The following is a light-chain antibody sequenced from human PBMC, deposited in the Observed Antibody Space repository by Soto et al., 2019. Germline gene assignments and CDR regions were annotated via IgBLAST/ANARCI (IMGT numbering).Light chain of an antibody. J-gene: IGLJ2*01. V-gene: IGLV3-1*01. CDR2: QDT. CDR1: KLGEKY. Sequence: SSELTQPPSVSVSPGQTASITCSGDKLGEKYACWYQQKPGQSPVLVIYQDTKRPSGIPERFSGSNSGNTVTLTISGTQAMDEADYYCQAWDSSTVLFGGGTKLTVL. CDR3: QAWDSSTVL.